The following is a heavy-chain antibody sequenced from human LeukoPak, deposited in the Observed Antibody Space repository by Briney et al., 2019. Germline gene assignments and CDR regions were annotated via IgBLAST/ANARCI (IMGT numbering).Heavy chain of an antibody. CDR1: GYTFTSYG. Sequence: ASVKVSCKASGYTFTSYGISWVRQAPGQGLEWMGWISAYNGNTNYAQKLQGRVTMTTDTSTSTAYMELRSLRSDDTVVYYCARGEKKDYYGSGSLGAFDIWGQGTMVTVSS. CDR2: ISAYNGNT. V-gene: IGHV1-18*01. D-gene: IGHD3-10*01. CDR3: ARGEKKDYYGSGSLGAFDI. J-gene: IGHJ3*02.